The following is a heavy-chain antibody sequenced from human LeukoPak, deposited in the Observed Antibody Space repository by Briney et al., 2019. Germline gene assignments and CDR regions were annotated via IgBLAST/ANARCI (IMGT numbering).Heavy chain of an antibody. CDR3: VKGGRTNSPLDY. Sequence: GGSLRLSCAASGFPFSNHAMTWVRQAPGRGLEWVSVICGDGTATYYADSVKGRFTISRDNSKNTLYLQMNSLRADDTAIYYCVKGGRTNSPLDYWGQGTLVTVSS. J-gene: IGHJ4*02. CDR2: ICGDGTAT. V-gene: IGHV3-23*01. D-gene: IGHD1-14*01. CDR1: GFPFSNHA.